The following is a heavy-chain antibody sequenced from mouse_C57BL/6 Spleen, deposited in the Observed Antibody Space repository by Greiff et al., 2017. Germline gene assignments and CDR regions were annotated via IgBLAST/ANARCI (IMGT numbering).Heavy chain of an antibody. J-gene: IGHJ4*01. Sequence: VQLVESGPGLVQPSQSLSITCTVSGFSLTSYGVHWVRQSPGKGLEWLGVIWRGGSTDYNAAFMSRLSITKDNSKSQVFFKMNSLQADDTAIYYCAKKRKTYYSNDSYAMDYWGQGTSVTVSS. D-gene: IGHD2-5*01. CDR1: GFSLTSYG. CDR2: IWRGGST. CDR3: AKKRKTYYSNDSYAMDY. V-gene: IGHV2-5*01.